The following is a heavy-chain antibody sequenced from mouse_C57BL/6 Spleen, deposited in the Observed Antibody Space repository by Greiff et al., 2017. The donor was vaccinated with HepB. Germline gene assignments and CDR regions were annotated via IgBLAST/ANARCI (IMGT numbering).Heavy chain of an antibody. Sequence: EVQLVESGGDLVKPGGSLKLSCAASGFTFSSYGMSWVRQTPDKRLEWVATISSGGSYTYYPDSVKGRFTISRDNAKNTLYLQMSSLKSEDTAMYDCARRTRGAQGYYFDDWGQGTTLTVSS. CDR1: GFTFSSYG. CDR2: ISSGGSYT. J-gene: IGHJ2*01. V-gene: IGHV5-6*01. CDR3: ARRTRGAQGYYFDD. D-gene: IGHD3-3*01.